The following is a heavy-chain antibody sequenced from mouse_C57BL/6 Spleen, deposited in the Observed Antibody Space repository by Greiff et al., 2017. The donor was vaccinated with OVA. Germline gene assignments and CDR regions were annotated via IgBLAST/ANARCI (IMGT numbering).Heavy chain of an antibody. V-gene: IGHV3-6*01. J-gene: IGHJ1*03. CDR2: ISYDGSN. D-gene: IGHD1-1*01. Sequence: EVQLQQSGPGLVKPSQSLSLTCSVTGYSITSGYYWNWIRQFPGNKLEWMGYISYDGSNNYNPSLKNRISITRDTSKNQLFLKLNSVTTEDTATYYCASASTVPSYFDVWGTGTTVTVSS. CDR1: GYSITSGYY. CDR3: ASASTVPSYFDV.